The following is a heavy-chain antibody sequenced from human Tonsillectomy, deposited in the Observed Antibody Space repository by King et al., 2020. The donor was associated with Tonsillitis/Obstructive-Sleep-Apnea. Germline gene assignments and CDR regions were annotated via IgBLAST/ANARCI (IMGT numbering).Heavy chain of an antibody. V-gene: IGHV3-7*01. CDR2: IKQDGSEK. J-gene: IGHJ4*02. D-gene: IGHD2-15*01. CDR3: ARVRGSHCYDY. Sequence: VQLVESGGGLVQPGGSLRLSCAASEFTFSSYWMTWVRQAPGKGLEWVANIKQDGSEKYYVDSVKGRFTISRDNAKNSLYLQMNSLRAEDTAVYYCARVRGSHCYDYWGQGTLVTVS. CDR1: EFTFSSYW.